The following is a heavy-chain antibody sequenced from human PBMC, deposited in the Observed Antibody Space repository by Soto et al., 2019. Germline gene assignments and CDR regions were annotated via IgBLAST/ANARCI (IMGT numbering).Heavy chain of an antibody. Sequence: PSETLSLTCTVSGSSISSSSYSWGWIRQPPGKGLEWIGYIYYSGSTYYNPSLKSRVTISVDRSKNQFSLKLSSVTAADTAVYYCARVPDYWGQGTLVTVSS. V-gene: IGHV4-39*07. CDR2: IYYSGST. CDR1: GSSISSSSYS. CDR3: ARVPDY. J-gene: IGHJ4*02.